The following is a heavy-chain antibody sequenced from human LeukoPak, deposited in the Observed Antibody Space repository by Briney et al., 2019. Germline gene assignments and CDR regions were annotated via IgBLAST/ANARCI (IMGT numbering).Heavy chain of an antibody. Sequence: PGGSLRLSCAASGFTFSSNAMSWVRQAPGEGLEWVSVISGSGGSTYYADSVKGRFTISRDNSKNTLSLQMNSLRVEDTAVYYCARAPPYSSSWPLDYWGQGTLVTVSS. V-gene: IGHV3-23*01. CDR1: GFTFSSNA. D-gene: IGHD6-13*01. J-gene: IGHJ4*02. CDR2: ISGSGGST. CDR3: ARAPPYSSSWPLDY.